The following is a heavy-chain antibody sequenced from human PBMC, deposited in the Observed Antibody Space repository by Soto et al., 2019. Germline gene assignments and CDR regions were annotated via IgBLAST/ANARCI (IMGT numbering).Heavy chain of an antibody. CDR1: GFTFSSYG. Sequence: SLRLSCAASGFTFSSYGMHWVRQAPGRGLEWVAVIWYDGSNKYYADSVKGRLTISRDNSKNTLYLQMNSPRAEDAAVYYCARGRGDIVVVVAATPYCFDYWGQGILVTVSS. V-gene: IGHV3-33*01. CDR2: IWYDGSNK. J-gene: IGHJ4*02. D-gene: IGHD2-15*01. CDR3: ARGRGDIVVVVAATPYCFDY.